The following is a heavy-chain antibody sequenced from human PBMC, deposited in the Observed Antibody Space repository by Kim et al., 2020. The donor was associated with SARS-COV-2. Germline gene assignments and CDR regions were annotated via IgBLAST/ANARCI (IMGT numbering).Heavy chain of an antibody. CDR1: GFTFSSCA. CDR2: ISVSSDIT. CDR3: AKDAGGALPDWYFDL. Sequence: GGSLRLSCAASGFTFSSCAMSWVRQAPGKGLEWVSLISVSSDITYYADSVKGRFTISRDDSKNTLYLQMNSLRVEDTALYYCAKDAGGALPDWYFDLWGRGTLLTVSS. D-gene: IGHD2-2*01. J-gene: IGHJ2*01. V-gene: IGHV3-23*01.